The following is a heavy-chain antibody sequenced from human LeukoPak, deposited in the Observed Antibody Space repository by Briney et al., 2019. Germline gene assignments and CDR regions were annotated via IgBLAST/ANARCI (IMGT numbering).Heavy chain of an antibody. CDR3: AKGLSVDYGDYWGGAFDI. D-gene: IGHD4-17*01. J-gene: IGHJ3*02. V-gene: IGHV3-30-3*01. CDR1: GFTFSSYA. Sequence: GGSLRLSCAASGFTFSSYAMHWVRQAPGKGLEWVAVISYDGSNKYYADSVKGRFTISRDNSKNTLYLQMNSLRAEDTAVYYCAKGLSVDYGDYWGGAFDIWGQGTMVTVSS. CDR2: ISYDGSNK.